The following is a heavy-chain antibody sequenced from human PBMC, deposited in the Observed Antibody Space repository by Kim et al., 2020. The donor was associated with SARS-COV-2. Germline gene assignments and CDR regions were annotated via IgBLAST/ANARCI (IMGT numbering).Heavy chain of an antibody. CDR3: ARHDYGDY. V-gene: IGHV5-51*01. Sequence: DSDTRYSPSFQGQVTISADKSISTAYLQWSSLKASDTAMYYCARHDYGDYWGQGTLVTVSS. J-gene: IGHJ4*02. CDR2: DSDT.